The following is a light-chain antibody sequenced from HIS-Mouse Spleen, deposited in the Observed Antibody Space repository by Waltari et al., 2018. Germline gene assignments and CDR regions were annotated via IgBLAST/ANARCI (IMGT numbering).Light chain of an antibody. J-gene: IGKJ4*01. CDR2: GAS. CDR3: QQYNNWPTLT. Sequence: EIVMTQSPATLSVSPGERATLSCRASQSVSSNLAWYQQKPGQAPRPLIYGASTRATGIPARFIGSGSGTEFTLTISSLQSEDFAVYYCQQYNNWPTLTFGGGTKVEIK. V-gene: IGKV3-15*01. CDR1: QSVSSN.